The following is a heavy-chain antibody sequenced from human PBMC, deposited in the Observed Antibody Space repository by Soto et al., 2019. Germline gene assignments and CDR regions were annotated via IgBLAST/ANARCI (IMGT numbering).Heavy chain of an antibody. D-gene: IGHD6-13*01. V-gene: IGHV3-30*18. Sequence: QVQLVESGGGVVEPGRSLRLSCAASGFTFSNYGMHWVRQAPGKGLEWVAVISYDGSNKYYADSVKGRLTISRDNSKNTVYLQMNSLRAEDTAVYYCAKDPRSAGGINPWYFDLWGRGTLVTVSS. J-gene: IGHJ2*01. CDR1: GFTFSNYG. CDR3: AKDPRSAGGINPWYFDL. CDR2: ISYDGSNK.